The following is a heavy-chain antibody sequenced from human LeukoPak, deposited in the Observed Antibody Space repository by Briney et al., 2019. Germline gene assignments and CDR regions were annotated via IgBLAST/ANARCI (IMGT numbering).Heavy chain of an antibody. CDR3: ARSGGSTGVANLFDP. D-gene: IGHD3-3*01. J-gene: IGHJ5*02. V-gene: IGHV1-3*01. CDR2: INAGNGNT. CDR1: GYTFTSYA. Sequence: ASVKVSCKASGYTFTSYAMHWVRQAPGQRLEWMGWINAGNGNTKYSQKFQGRVTITRDTSASTAYMELSSLRSEDTAVYYRARSGGSTGVANLFDPWGQGTLVTVSS.